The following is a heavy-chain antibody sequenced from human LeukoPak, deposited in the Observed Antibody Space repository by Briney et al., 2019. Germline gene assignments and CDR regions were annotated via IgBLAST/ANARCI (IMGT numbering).Heavy chain of an antibody. J-gene: IGHJ4*02. D-gene: IGHD5-24*01. Sequence: ASVKVSCKASGYTFTSYYMHWVRQAPGQGLEWMGWINPNSGGTNYAQKFQGRVTMTRDTSISTAYMELSRLRSDDTAVYYCASRRDGYNLPDYWGQGTLVTVPS. CDR1: GYTFTSYY. V-gene: IGHV1-2*02. CDR3: ASRRDGYNLPDY. CDR2: INPNSGGT.